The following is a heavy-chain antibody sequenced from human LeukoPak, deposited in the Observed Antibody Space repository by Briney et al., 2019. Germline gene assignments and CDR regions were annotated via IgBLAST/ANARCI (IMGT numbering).Heavy chain of an antibody. CDR1: GGSISSGGYY. Sequence: PSETLSLTCTVSGGSISSGGYYCSWIRQPPGKGLEWIGYIYHSGSTYYNPSLKSRVTISVDRSKNQFSLKLSSVTAADTAVYYCAGGPSGYYSGYFQHWGQGTLVTVSS. CDR3: AGGPSGYYSGYFQH. V-gene: IGHV4-30-2*01. J-gene: IGHJ1*01. CDR2: IYHSGST. D-gene: IGHD3-22*01.